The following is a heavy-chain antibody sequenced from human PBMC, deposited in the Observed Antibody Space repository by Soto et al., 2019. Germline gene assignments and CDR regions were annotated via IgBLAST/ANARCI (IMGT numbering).Heavy chain of an antibody. V-gene: IGHV4-31*03. CDR2: ITYRGTT. D-gene: IGHD3-10*01. CDR1: GGSINSGGSN. J-gene: IGHJ4*02. Sequence: SETLSLTCTVSGGSINSGGSNWNWIRQRPGEGLEWIGYITYRGTTYSIPSLRSRVTMSVDTSKNQFSLKLSSVSAADTAVYYCARDSGESLRFFDYWGQGAPVTVSS. CDR3: ARDSGESLRFFDY.